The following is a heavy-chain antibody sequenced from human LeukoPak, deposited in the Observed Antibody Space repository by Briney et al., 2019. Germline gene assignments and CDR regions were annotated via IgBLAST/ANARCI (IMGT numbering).Heavy chain of an antibody. CDR2: IYPGYSDA. Sequence: GESLKISCKISGYKLTNNLIGWVRQVPGKGLEWMGLIYPGYSDAKYSPSFQGQVTLSVDASISTAYLQLSGLRASDTAIYYCVRFGLTSSLDHWGQGTLVTVSS. CDR3: VRFGLTSSLDH. CDR1: GYKLTNNL. J-gene: IGHJ5*02. D-gene: IGHD6-13*01. V-gene: IGHV5-51*01.